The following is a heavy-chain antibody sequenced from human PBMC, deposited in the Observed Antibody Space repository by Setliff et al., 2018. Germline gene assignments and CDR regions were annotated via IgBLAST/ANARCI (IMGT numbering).Heavy chain of an antibody. Sequence: GESLKISCKGSGYTFTNFWIGWVRQMPGKGLEWMGLIYPGDSDTRYSPSFQGQVTISADRSISTAYLQWRSLKASDTAMYYCATFRGYTYGYDYWGQGTLVTVSS. V-gene: IGHV5-51*01. CDR3: ATFRGYTYGYDY. D-gene: IGHD5-18*01. J-gene: IGHJ4*02. CDR2: IYPGDSDT. CDR1: GYTFTNFW.